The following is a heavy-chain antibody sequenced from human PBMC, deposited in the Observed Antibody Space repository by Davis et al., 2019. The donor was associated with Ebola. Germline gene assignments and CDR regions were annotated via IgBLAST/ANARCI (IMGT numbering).Heavy chain of an antibody. V-gene: IGHV3-9*01. CDR3: AKDFYGSGSYIDA. D-gene: IGHD3-10*01. CDR1: GLTFDNYA. J-gene: IGHJ5*02. CDR2: ITSNSGTT. Sequence: PGGSLRLSFATSGLTFDNYAMHWFRHAPGKGLEWVPGITSNSGTTAYAESVKGRFTISRDNAKDSLYLQMNSLRIEDTAFYYCAKDFYGSGSYIDAWGQGTLVAVSS.